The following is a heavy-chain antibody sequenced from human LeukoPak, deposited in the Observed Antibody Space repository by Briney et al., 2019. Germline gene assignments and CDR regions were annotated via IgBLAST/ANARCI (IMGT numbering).Heavy chain of an antibody. D-gene: IGHD3-22*01. J-gene: IGHJ4*02. CDR3: TTEWDYYDTSGYPNRAGY. V-gene: IGHV3-15*01. CDR2: IKTKIDGGTT. CDR1: GFLFSNAW. Sequence: GGSLRLSCAASGFLFSNAWMSWVRQAPGKGLEWVGRIKTKIDGGTTDYAAPVKGRFTISRDDSKTTLYLQVNSLKTEDTAVYYCTTEWDYYDTSGYPNRAGYWGRGTLVTVSS.